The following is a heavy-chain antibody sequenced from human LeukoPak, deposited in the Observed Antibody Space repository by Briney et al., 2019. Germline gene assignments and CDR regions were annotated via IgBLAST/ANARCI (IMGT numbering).Heavy chain of an antibody. V-gene: IGHV1-2*04. CDR3: ARDILGRSNGGSNYFGMEV. CDR1: GYTFTDYY. D-gene: IGHD2-15*01. Sequence: ASVKVSCKASGYTFTDYYMHWVRQAPGQGLEWMGCINLYSGGAHYAQKFQDWLSMTGDTSINTAYMELSSLRSDDTAVYYCARDILGRSNGGSNYFGMEVWGQGTTVTVSS. J-gene: IGHJ6*02. CDR2: INLYSGGA.